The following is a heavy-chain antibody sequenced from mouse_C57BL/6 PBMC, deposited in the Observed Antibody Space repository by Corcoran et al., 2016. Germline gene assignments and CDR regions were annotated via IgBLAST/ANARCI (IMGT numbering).Heavy chain of an antibody. CDR3: ASPRYYFDY. V-gene: IGHV3-6*01. Sequence: DVQLQESGPGLVKPSQSLSLTCSVTGYSITSGYYWNWIRQFPGNKPEWMGYISYDGSNNYNPSLKNRISITRDTSKNQFFLKLNSVTTEDTATYYCASPRYYFDYWGQGTTLTVSS. CDR1: GYSITSGYY. J-gene: IGHJ2*01. CDR2: ISYDGSN.